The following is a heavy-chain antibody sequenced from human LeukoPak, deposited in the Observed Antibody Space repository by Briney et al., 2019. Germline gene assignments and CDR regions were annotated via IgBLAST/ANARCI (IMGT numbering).Heavy chain of an antibody. CDR3: ARLYYDFWSGYYPNWLDP. Sequence: GESLKISFKGSGYRFTSYWIGWVRQMPGKGLEWMGIIYPGDSDTRYSPSFQGQVTISADKSISTAYLQWSSLKASDTAMYYCARLYYDFWSGYYPNWLDPWGQGTLVTVSS. J-gene: IGHJ5*02. CDR1: GYRFTSYW. V-gene: IGHV5-51*01. CDR2: IYPGDSDT. D-gene: IGHD3-3*01.